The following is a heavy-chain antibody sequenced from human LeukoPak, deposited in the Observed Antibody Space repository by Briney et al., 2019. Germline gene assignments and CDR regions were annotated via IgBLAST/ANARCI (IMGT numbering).Heavy chain of an antibody. D-gene: IGHD4-17*01. CDR3: AKEGDYGDHVLFDY. V-gene: IGHV3-30*18. CDR1: GFTFSSYG. J-gene: IGHJ4*02. CDR2: ISYDGSNK. Sequence: GGSLRLSCAASGFTFSSYGMHWVRQAPGKGLEWVAVISYDGSNKYYADSVKGRFTISRDNSENTLYLQMNSLRAEDTAVYYCAKEGDYGDHVLFDYWGQGTLVTVSS.